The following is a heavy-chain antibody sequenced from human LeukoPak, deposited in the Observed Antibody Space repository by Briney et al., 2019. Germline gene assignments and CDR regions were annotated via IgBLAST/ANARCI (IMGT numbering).Heavy chain of an antibody. Sequence: GGSLRLSCAASGFTFDDYAMHWVRQAPGKGLEWVSGISWNSGSIGYADSVKGRFTISRDNAKNSLYLQMNSLRAEDMALYYCAKVSGLWPQQDAFDIWGQGTMVTVSS. J-gene: IGHJ3*02. CDR3: AKVSGLWPQQDAFDI. V-gene: IGHV3-9*03. CDR1: GFTFDDYA. D-gene: IGHD5-18*01. CDR2: ISWNSGSI.